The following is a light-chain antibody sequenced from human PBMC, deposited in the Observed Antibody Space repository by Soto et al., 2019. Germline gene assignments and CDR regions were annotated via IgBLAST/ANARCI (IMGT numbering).Light chain of an antibody. Sequence: QSVLTQAPSVSGTPGQRITITCSGSSXNIGRNSVNWYQHLPGTAPKLLTHGNNHRPSGVPDRFSGSKSGTSASLAISGLQPEDEADYCCAAWDDSLNEYVFGDGTRSPS. V-gene: IGLV1-44*01. J-gene: IGLJ1*01. CDR3: AAWDDSLNEYV. CDR1: SXNIGRNS. CDR2: GNN.